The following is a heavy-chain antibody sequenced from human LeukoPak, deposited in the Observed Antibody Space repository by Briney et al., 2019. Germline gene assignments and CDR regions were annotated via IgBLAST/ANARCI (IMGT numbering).Heavy chain of an antibody. CDR1: GGSIGSYY. Sequence: SESLSLTCIVSGGSIGSYYWSWIRQPPGKGLEWIGYIYYTGTTGYNPSLKSRVTISADTSKNQFSLKLSSVTAADTAVYYCAKNGQSGFSFDPWGQGTLVTVSS. CDR2: IYYTGTT. D-gene: IGHD2-8*01. CDR3: AKNGQSGFSFDP. V-gene: IGHV4-59*12. J-gene: IGHJ5*02.